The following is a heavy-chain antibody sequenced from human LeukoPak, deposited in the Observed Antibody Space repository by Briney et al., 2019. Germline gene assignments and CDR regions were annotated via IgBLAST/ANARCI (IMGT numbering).Heavy chain of an antibody. D-gene: IGHD4-11*01. CDR1: GYTFTSYD. CDR2: MNPNSGDT. V-gene: IGHV1-8*03. CDR3: ARGRYSNYVDY. Sequence: ASVKVSCKASGYTFTSYDINWVRQATGQGLEWMGWMNPNSGDTGYAQKFQGRVTITRNTSISTAYMELSSLRSEDTAVYYCARGRYSNYVDYWGQGTLVTVSS. J-gene: IGHJ4*02.